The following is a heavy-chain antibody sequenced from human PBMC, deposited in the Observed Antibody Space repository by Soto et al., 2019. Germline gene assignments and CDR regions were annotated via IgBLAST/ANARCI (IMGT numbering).Heavy chain of an antibody. CDR1: GFTFSSYA. J-gene: IGHJ3*02. CDR2: ISGSGGST. CDR3: AKDQSWFGELLPDAFDI. V-gene: IGHV3-23*01. Sequence: GGSLRLSCAASGFTFSSYAMSWVRQAPGKGLEWVSAISGSGGSTYYADSVKGRFTISRDNSKNTLYLQMNSLRAEDTAVYYCAKDQSWFGELLPDAFDIWGQGTMVTVSS. D-gene: IGHD3-10*01.